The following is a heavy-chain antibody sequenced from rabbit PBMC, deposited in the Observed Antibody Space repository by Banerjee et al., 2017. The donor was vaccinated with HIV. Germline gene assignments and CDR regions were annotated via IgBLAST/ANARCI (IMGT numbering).Heavy chain of an antibody. D-gene: IGHD4-2*01. CDR1: GFSFSSSYW. V-gene: IGHV1S43*01. J-gene: IGHJ4*01. CDR3: ARRYAGSTDVTHYFHL. Sequence: QEQLEESGGDLVKPEGSLTLACKASGFSFSSSYWICWVRQAPGKGLEWIGCIYTSSTGTWYASWVNGRFTISSSTSLNTVTLQMTSLTAADTATYFCARRYAGSTDVTHYFHLWGPGTL. CDR2: IYTSSTGT.